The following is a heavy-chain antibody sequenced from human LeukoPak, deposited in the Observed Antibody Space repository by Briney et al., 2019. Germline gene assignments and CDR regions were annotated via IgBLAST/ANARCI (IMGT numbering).Heavy chain of an antibody. J-gene: IGHJ2*01. CDR3: AKYCSGGSCPQRADWYFDL. D-gene: IGHD2-15*01. V-gene: IGHV3-30*02. Sequence: PGGSLRLSCAASGFTFSSYGMHWVRQAPGKGLEWVAFIRYDGSNKYYADSVKGRFTISRDNSKNTLYLQMNSLRAEDTAVYYCAKYCSGGSCPQRADWYFDLWGRGTLVTVSS. CDR2: IRYDGSNK. CDR1: GFTFSSYG.